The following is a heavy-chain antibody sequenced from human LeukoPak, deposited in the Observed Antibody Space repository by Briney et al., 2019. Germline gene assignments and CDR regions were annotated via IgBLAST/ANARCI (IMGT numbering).Heavy chain of an antibody. CDR3: AREILSGSQGDY. Sequence: SQTLSLTCTVSGGSISSGCYYWSWIRQPAGKGLEWIGRIYTSGSTNYNPSLKSRVTISVDTSKNQFSLKLSSVTAADTAVYYCAREILSGSQGDYWGQGTLVTVSS. V-gene: IGHV4-61*02. D-gene: IGHD1-26*01. CDR1: GGSISSGCYY. CDR2: IYTSGST. J-gene: IGHJ4*02.